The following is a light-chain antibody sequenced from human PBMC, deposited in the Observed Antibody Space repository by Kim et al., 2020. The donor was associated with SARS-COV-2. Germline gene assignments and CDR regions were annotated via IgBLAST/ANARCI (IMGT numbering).Light chain of an antibody. CDR1: QDISNY. V-gene: IGKV1-33*01. CDR2: DAS. Sequence: DIRLTQSPSSLSASVGDRVTITCQASQDISNYLNWFQQKPGKAPQLLIYDASHLETGVPSRFSGSGSGTDFTFTISSLQPEDIATYWCQQYDTLVTFGGGTKVDIK. J-gene: IGKJ4*01. CDR3: QQYDTLVT.